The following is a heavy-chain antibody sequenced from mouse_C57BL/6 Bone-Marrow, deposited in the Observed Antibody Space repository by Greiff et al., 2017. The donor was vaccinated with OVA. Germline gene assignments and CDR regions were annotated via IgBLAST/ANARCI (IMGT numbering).Heavy chain of an antibody. J-gene: IGHJ3*01. Sequence: EVKLQESGPGLVKPSQSLSLTCSVTGYSITSGYYWNWIRQFPGNKLEWMGYLSYDGSNNYNPSLKNRISITRDTSKNQFFLKLNSVTTEDTATYYCARGYYGNYGRFAYWGQGTLVTVSA. CDR2: LSYDGSN. CDR1: GYSITSGYY. D-gene: IGHD2-1*01. V-gene: IGHV3-6*01. CDR3: ARGYYGNYGRFAY.